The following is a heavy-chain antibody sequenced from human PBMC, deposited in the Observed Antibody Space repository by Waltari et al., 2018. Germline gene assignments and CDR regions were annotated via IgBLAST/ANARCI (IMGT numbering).Heavy chain of an antibody. CDR3: ARRDTALLFDY. J-gene: IGHJ4*02. V-gene: IGHV4-39*01. D-gene: IGHD5-18*01. CDR2: IYYSGST. Sequence: QLQLQESGPGLVKPSETLSLTCTVSGGSISSSSYYWGWIRQPPGKGLAWIGSIYYSGSTYDNPSLKSRVTISVDTSKNQFSLKLSSVTAADTAVYYCARRDTALLFDYWGQGTLVTVSS. CDR1: GGSISSSSYY.